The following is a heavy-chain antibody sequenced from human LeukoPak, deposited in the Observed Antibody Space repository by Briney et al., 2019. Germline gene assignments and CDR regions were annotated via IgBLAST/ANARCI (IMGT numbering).Heavy chain of an antibody. CDR2: IYYRGGT. CDR3: ATSKLQLFPFDY. V-gene: IGHV4-59*08. J-gene: IGHJ4*02. Sequence: KSSETLSLTCTVSGGSISSYYWSWIRQPPGKGLGWIGNIYYRGGTNYNPSLKSRLTISVDTSKNQFSLKLSSVTAADTAVYYCATSKLQLFPFDYWGQGTLVTVSS. CDR1: GGSISSYY. D-gene: IGHD3-10*01.